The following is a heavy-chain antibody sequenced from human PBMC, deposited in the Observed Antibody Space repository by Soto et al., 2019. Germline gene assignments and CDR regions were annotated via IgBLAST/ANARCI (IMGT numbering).Heavy chain of an antibody. CDR2: INSDGSST. CDR3: ARGDSTEEYFQH. V-gene: IGHV3-74*01. D-gene: IGHD4-17*01. CDR1: GFTFSSYW. Sequence: GGSLRLSCAASGFTFSSYWMHWVRQAPGKGLVWVSRINSDGSSTSYADSVKGRFTISRDNAKNSLYLQMNSLRAEDTAVYYCARGDSTEEYFQHWGQGTLVTVSS. J-gene: IGHJ1*01.